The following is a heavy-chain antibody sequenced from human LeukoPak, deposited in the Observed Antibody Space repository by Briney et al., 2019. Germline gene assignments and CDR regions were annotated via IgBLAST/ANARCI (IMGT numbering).Heavy chain of an antibody. CDR3: AREGSSWYPEAAYYYYGMDV. V-gene: IGHV3-7*01. CDR2: IKQDGSEK. CDR1: GFTFSSYW. Sequence: GGSLRLSCAASGFTFSSYWMSWVRQAPGKGLEWVANIKQDGSEKYYVDSVKGRFTISRDNAKNSLYLQMNSLRAEDTAVYYCAREGSSWYPEAAYYYYGMDVWGQGTTVTVSS. J-gene: IGHJ6*02. D-gene: IGHD6-13*01.